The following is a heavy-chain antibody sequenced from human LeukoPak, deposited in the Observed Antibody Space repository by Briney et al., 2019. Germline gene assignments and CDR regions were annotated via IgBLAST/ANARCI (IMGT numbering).Heavy chain of an antibody. CDR2: IYYSGST. V-gene: IGHV4-59*08. D-gene: IGHD1-26*01. J-gene: IGHJ3*02. CDR1: GGSISSFY. Sequence: PSETLTLTYTVSGGSISSFYWSWIRQPPGKGLEWIGYIYYSGSTNYNPSLKSRVTISVDTSKNQFSLKLSSVTAADTAVYYCARLVAGSYDSYDAFDIWGQGTMVTVSS. CDR3: ARLVAGSYDSYDAFDI.